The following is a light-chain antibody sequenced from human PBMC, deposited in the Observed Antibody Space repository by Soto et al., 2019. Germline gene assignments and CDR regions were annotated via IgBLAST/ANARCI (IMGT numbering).Light chain of an antibody. CDR3: QQRHNWPIT. V-gene: IGKV3-11*01. J-gene: IGKJ5*01. CDR1: QSVGSN. Sequence: EIVMTQSPATLSVSPGERATLSCRASQSVGSNLAWYQQKPGQAPRLLIYDASNRATGIPARFSGSGSGTDFTLTISSLEPADVGVYYCQQRHNWPITFGQGTRLEIK. CDR2: DAS.